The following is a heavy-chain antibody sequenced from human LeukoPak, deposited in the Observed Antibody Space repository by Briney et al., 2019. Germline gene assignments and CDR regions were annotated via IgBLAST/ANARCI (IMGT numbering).Heavy chain of an antibody. V-gene: IGHV3-21*01. CDR2: ISSSSSYI. J-gene: IGHJ4*02. D-gene: IGHD3-16*02. Sequence: SGGSLRLSCAASGFTFSSYSMNWVRQAPGKGLEWVSSISSSSSYIYYADSVKGRFTISRDNAKNSLYLQMNSLRAEDTAVYYCARDPSDDYVWGSYPTHFDYWGQGTLVTVSS. CDR1: GFTFSSYS. CDR3: ARDPSDDYVWGSYPTHFDY.